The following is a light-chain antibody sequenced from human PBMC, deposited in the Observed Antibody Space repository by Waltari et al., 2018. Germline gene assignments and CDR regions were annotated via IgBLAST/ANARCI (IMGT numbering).Light chain of an antibody. CDR3: LQDSNYPRT. J-gene: IGKJ1*01. CDR1: QAIRNE. CDR2: AAS. Sequence: TQSPSSLSASIGDRVTITCRASQAIRNELGWYQQKPGKAPKLLIYAASSLQTGVPSRFSGSGSGTDFTLTITSLQPEDFAIYYCLQDSNYPRTFGQGTKVEIK. V-gene: IGKV1-6*01.